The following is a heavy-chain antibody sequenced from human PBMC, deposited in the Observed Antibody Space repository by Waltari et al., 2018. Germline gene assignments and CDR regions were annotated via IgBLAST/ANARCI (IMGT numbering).Heavy chain of an antibody. Sequence: QVQLQESGPGLVKPSETLSLTCTVSGGSISSYYWSWIRQPPGKGLEWIGYIYYSGSTNYNPSLKSRVTISVDTSKNQFSLKLSSVTAADTAVYYCARVGAGSGWTFGYWGQGTLVTVSS. CDR3: ARVGAGSGWTFGY. J-gene: IGHJ4*02. D-gene: IGHD6-19*01. CDR1: GGSISSYY. CDR2: IYYSGST. V-gene: IGHV4-59*01.